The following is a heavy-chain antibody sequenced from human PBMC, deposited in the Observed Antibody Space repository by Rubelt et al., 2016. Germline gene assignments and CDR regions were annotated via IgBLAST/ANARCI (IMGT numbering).Heavy chain of an antibody. Sequence: EVQLLESGGGLVQPGGSLRLSCAASGFTFSSYAMSWVRQAPGKGLEWVASISCSGLSTYYADSVKGRFTISRDNSKNTLYLQRDSLRVEETAVYSCAKEANSNWPGGAFDIWGQGTMVTVSS. V-gene: IGHV3-23*01. CDR1: GFTFSSYA. CDR3: AKEANSNWPGGAFDI. CDR2: ISCSGLST. J-gene: IGHJ3*02. D-gene: IGHD6-13*01.